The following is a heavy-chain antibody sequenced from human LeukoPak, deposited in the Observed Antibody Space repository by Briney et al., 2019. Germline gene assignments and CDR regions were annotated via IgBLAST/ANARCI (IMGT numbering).Heavy chain of an antibody. Sequence: GGSLRLSCAASGFPFSNNAMSWVRQAPGKGLEWVSATSTSGGSAYYADSVKGRFTISRDIAKNTLYLQMNSLRAEDTGVYYCAKDHYWSIDYWGRGTLVTVSS. CDR2: TSTSGGSA. CDR3: AKDHYWSIDY. D-gene: IGHD3-3*01. V-gene: IGHV3-23*01. CDR1: GFPFSNNA. J-gene: IGHJ4*02.